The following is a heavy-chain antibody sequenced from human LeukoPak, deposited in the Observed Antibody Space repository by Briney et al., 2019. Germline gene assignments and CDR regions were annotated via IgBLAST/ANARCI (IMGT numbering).Heavy chain of an antibody. CDR2: MNPNSGNT. V-gene: IGHV1-8*02. J-gene: IGHJ5*02. CDR1: GYTFTSYG. D-gene: IGHD2-2*01. CDR3: ARKTVVPAAMWFDP. Sequence: ASVKVSCKASGYTFTSYGISWVRQATGQGLEWMGWMNPNSGNTGYAQKFQGRVTMTRNTSISTAYMELSSLRSEDTAVYYCARKTVVPAAMWFDPWGQGTLVTVSS.